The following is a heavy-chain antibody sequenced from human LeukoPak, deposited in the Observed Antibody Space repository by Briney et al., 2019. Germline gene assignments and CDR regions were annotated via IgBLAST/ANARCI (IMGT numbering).Heavy chain of an antibody. V-gene: IGHV4-4*07. Sequence: PSETLSLTCTVSGGSISNYYWSWIRQPAGKRLEWLGRICSSGSTNYNPSLESRVTVSVDTSKNQFSLKLSSVTAADTAVYYCARLRSGYFQHWGQGTLVTVSS. J-gene: IGHJ1*01. CDR1: GGSISNYY. D-gene: IGHD4-17*01. CDR3: ARLRSGYFQH. CDR2: ICSSGST.